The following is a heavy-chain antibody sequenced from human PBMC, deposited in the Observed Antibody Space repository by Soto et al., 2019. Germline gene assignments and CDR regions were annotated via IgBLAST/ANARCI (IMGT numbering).Heavy chain of an antibody. CDR2: ITTTSTYK. CDR3: AREKCSSTSCNHGMDV. J-gene: IGHJ6*02. V-gene: IGHV3-21*01. CDR1: EFNFNNFP. D-gene: IGHD2-2*01. Sequence: GGSLSLSCVASEFNFNNFPMHWVRQTPGKGLQWLASITTTSTYKYYADSVKGRFSISRDNAKNSLYRELTNLRSEDTAVYYCAREKCSSTSCNHGMDVWGLGTTVTSP.